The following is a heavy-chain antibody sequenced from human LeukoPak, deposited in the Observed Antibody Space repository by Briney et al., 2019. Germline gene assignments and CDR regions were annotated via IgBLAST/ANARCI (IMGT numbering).Heavy chain of an antibody. CDR1: GFNFSTYS. V-gene: IGHV3-21*01. D-gene: IGHD3-10*01. Sequence: GSLRLSCAASGFNFSTYSMNWVRQAPGKGLEWVSSISSSSNYIYYADSVKGRFTISRDNAKNSLYLQMNSLRAEDTAVYYCARGREAMYYYGSGSKLGFDYWGQGTLVTVSS. J-gene: IGHJ4*02. CDR3: ARGREAMYYYGSGSKLGFDY. CDR2: ISSSSNYI.